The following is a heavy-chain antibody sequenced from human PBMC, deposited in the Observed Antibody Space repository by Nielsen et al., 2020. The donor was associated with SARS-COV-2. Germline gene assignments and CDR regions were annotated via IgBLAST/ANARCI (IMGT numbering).Heavy chain of an antibody. J-gene: IGHJ6*03. V-gene: IGHV4-4*02. CDR3: ARGDLVVVPSPILGLGPFFYYFYLDV. Sequence: SETLSLTCAVSGGSVSSNDWWPWVRQSPRNGPERIGQLPHSGSITYNPSLKIPFTLSMDKSKRQFSLRLTSVSAADTAVYFCARGDLVVVPSPILGLGPFFYYFYLDVWGKGTTVIVSS. CDR2: LPHSGSI. D-gene: IGHD2-2*01. CDR1: GGSVSSNDW.